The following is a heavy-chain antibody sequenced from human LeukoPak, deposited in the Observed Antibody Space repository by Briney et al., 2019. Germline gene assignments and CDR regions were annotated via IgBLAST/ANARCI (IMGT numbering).Heavy chain of an antibody. CDR2: INPSGGST. Sequence: ASVKVSCKASGYTFTSYYMHWVRQAPGQGLEWMGIINPSGGSTSYAQKFQGRVTMTRDTSTSTVYMELSSLRSEDTAVYYCARNPMVRGVIIGWFDSWGQGTLVTVSS. CDR1: GYTFTSYY. D-gene: IGHD3-10*01. V-gene: IGHV1-46*01. CDR3: ARNPMVRGVIIGWFDS. J-gene: IGHJ5*01.